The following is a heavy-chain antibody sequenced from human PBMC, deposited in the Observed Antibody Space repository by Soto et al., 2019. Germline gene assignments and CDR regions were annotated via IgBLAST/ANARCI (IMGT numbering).Heavy chain of an antibody. CDR3: ARYNWGAMGAFDI. CDR2: IYYSGST. V-gene: IGHV4-59*01. J-gene: IGHJ3*02. Sequence: QVQLQESGPGLVKPSETLSLTCTVSGGSISSYYWSWIRQPPGKGLEWIGYIYYSGSTNYNPSLKRRVTLSVDTSKNRFSLKLSAVTAADTAVYYCARYNWGAMGAFDIWGQGTMVTVSS. CDR1: GGSISSYY. D-gene: IGHD1-1*01.